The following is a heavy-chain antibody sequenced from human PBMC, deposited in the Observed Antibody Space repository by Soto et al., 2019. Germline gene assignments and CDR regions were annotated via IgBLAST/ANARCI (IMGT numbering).Heavy chain of an antibody. CDR2: ISGSGGRT. V-gene: IGHV3-23*01. CDR1: GFTFSSYA. Sequence: PGGSLRLSCAASGFTFSSYAMSWVRQAPGKGLEWVSGISGSGGRTYYADSVKGRFTISRDNSKNTLYLQMNSLRAEGTAVYYCAKHIYDLKSFDTWGQGTMVTVSS. J-gene: IGHJ5*02. D-gene: IGHD5-12*01. CDR3: AKHIYDLKSFDT.